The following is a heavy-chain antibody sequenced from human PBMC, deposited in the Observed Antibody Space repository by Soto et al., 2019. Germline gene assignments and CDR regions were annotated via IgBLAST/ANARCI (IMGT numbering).Heavy chain of an antibody. CDR3: ARSIVVVTALDY. Sequence: QVQLVQSGAEEKKPGASVKVSCKASGYTFTSYAMHWVRKAPGQRLEWMGWINAGNCNTKYSQKFQGRVTITSDTSASTSYMELSSLRSEDTAVYYCARSIVVVTALDYWGKRIMVTV. J-gene: IGHJ4*02. D-gene: IGHD2-21*02. V-gene: IGHV1-3*05. CDR1: GYTFTSYA. CDR2: INAGNCNT.